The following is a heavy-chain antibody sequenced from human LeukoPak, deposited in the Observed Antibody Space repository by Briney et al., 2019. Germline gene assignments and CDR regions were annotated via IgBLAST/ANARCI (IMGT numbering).Heavy chain of an antibody. CDR3: AKRGVVIRVVLVGFHKEAYYFDS. Sequence: GGSLRLSCAASGVTLSNYGMSWVRQAPGKGLEWVAGISGSGGRTNYAESVKGRFTISRDSPKNTLYLQMNSLRAEDTAVYFCAKRGVVIRVVLVGFHKEAYYFDSWGQGALVTVSS. J-gene: IGHJ4*02. D-gene: IGHD3-10*01. V-gene: IGHV3-23*01. CDR2: ISGSGGRT. CDR1: GVTLSNYG.